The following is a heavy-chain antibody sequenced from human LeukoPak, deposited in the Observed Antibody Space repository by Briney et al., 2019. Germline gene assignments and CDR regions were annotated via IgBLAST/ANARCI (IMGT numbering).Heavy chain of an antibody. V-gene: IGHV2-5*02. CDR1: GFSLSTSGVG. Sequence: SGPTLVNPTQTLTLTCTFSGFSLSTSGVGVGWIRQPPGNALEWLALIYWDDDKRYSPSRKSRLTITKDTSNNQVVITMPHVDPVDTDTSYCAHQPYDILTGFWNTGFDYWGQGSLVTVSS. CDR2: IYWDDDK. D-gene: IGHD3-9*01. J-gene: IGHJ4*02. CDR3: AHQPYDILTGFWNTGFDY.